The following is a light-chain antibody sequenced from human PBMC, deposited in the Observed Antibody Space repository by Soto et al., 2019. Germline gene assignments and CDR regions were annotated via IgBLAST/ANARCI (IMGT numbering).Light chain of an antibody. Sequence: QAVVTQPPSVSGAPGQRVTISCSGSSSNIGAGYDVHWYRHLPGTAPKLLIYGNNNRPSGVPDRFSGSKSGTSASLAITGLQAEDEADYYCQSYDSSLSGVVFGGGTKLTVL. CDR1: SSNIGAGYD. V-gene: IGLV1-40*01. CDR3: QSYDSSLSGVV. J-gene: IGLJ2*01. CDR2: GNN.